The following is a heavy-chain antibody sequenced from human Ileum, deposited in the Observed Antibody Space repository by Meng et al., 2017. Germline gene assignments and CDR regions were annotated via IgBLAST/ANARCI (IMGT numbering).Heavy chain of an antibody. V-gene: IGHV7-4-1*02. CDR2: INTNTGNP. CDR3: ARGDSYGYVGIDY. D-gene: IGHD5-18*01. J-gene: IGHJ4*02. CDR1: GYTFTSYA. Sequence: VQLLLSWFGFKKPGASVKVSCKPSGYTFTSYAINWVRQAPGQGLEWMGWINTNTGNPTYAQGFTGRFVFSLDTSVSTAYLQISSLKAEDTAVYYCARGDSYGYVGIDYWGQGTLVTVSS.